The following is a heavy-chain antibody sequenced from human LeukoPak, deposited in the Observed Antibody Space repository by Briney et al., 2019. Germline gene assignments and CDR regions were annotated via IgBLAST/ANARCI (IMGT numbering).Heavy chain of an antibody. Sequence: GGSLRLSCAASGFTFSSYAMSWVRQAPGKGLEWVSAISGSGGSTYYADSVKGRFTISRDNPKNTLYLQMNSLRAEDTAVYYCAKGWGYGGNSNWYFDLWGRGTLVTVSS. D-gene: IGHD4-23*01. J-gene: IGHJ2*01. V-gene: IGHV3-23*01. CDR2: ISGSGGST. CDR1: GFTFSSYA. CDR3: AKGWGYGGNSNWYFDL.